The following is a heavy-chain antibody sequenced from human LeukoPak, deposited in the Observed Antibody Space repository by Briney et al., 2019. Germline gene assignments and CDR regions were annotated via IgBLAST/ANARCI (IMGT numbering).Heavy chain of an antibody. CDR1: GGSFSGYY. CDR2: INHSGST. J-gene: IGHJ4*02. CDR3: ARRGRGPYYYGSGSPFDY. Sequence: SETLSLTCAVYGGSFSGYYWSWIRQPPGKGLEWIGEINHSGSTNYNPSLKSRVTISVDTSKNQFSLKLSSVTAADTAVYYCARRGRGPYYYGSGSPFDYWGQGTLVTASS. D-gene: IGHD3-10*01. V-gene: IGHV4-34*01.